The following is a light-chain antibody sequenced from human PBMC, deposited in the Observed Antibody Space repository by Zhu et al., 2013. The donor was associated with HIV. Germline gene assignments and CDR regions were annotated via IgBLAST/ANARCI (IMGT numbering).Light chain of an antibody. J-gene: IGKJ1*01. V-gene: IGKV1-33*01. CDR1: QDINNY. Sequence: DIQVTQSPSSLSASAGDRVTITCQASQDINNYLNWYQHKPGKAPKLLICDASNLEAGVPPRFSGSGSGTDFTFTIASLQPEDVATYYCQEYNSYWTFGQGTKVEIK. CDR3: QEYNSYWT. CDR2: DAS.